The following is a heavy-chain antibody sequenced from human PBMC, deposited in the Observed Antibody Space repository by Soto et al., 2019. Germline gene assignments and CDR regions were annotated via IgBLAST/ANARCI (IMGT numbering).Heavy chain of an antibody. CDR1: GGSISSGGYY. CDR3: ARSGADYYDSSGYYYYYGMDV. Sequence: SETLSLTCTVSGGSISSGGYYWSWIRQHPGKGLEWIGYIYYSGSTYYNPSLKSRVTISVDTSKNQFSLKLSSVTAADTAVYYCARSGADYYDSSGYYYYYGMDVWGQGTTVTVSS. J-gene: IGHJ6*02. V-gene: IGHV4-31*03. D-gene: IGHD3-22*01. CDR2: IYYSGST.